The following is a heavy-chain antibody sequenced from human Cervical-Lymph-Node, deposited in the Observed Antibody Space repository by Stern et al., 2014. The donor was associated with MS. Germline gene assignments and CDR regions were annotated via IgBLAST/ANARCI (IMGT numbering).Heavy chain of an antibody. D-gene: IGHD6-13*01. V-gene: IGHV3-33*01. Sequence: VQLEESGGGVVKPGRSLRLSCAASGFSFSSYGMHWGCQAPGKGQEWGAVIWYDGSNISYADSVKGRFTISRDNSKITLYLQMNSLRAEDTAVYYCARSSSPSPYYYYGMDVWGQGTTVTVSS. CDR1: GFSFSSYG. CDR3: ARSSSPSPYYYYGMDV. J-gene: IGHJ6*02. CDR2: IWYDGSNI.